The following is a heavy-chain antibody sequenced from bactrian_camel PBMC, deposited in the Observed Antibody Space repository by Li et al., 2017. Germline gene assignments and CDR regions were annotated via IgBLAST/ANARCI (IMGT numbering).Heavy chain of an antibody. V-gene: IGHV3S40*01. Sequence: VQLVESGGGLVQPGGSLRLSCAASGFIFSNYEMHWVRQAPGKGLEWVSKINGAGGRSDYVDSVKGRFTISRDNDRSTMYLDLNSLKTEDTAVYYCVRDPNWDGYWGQGTQVTVS. CDR2: INGAGGRS. CDR1: GFIFSNYE. J-gene: IGHJ4*01. D-gene: IGHD8*01. CDR3: VRDPNWDGY.